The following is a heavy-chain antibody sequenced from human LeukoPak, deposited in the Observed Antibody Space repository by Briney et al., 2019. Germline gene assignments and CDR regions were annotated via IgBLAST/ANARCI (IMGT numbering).Heavy chain of an antibody. V-gene: IGHV3-7*01. CDR3: AIWTSGNY. CDR1: EFTFNRSW. CDR2: MDPSGSQK. Sequence: PGGSLRLSCAASEFTFNRSWMNWVRRAPGKGLEWVANMDPSGSQKRYVDSVKGRFTISKDNPGASLYLDMHSLRAEDTAIYYCAIWTSGNYWGQGTLVTVSS. J-gene: IGHJ4*02. D-gene: IGHD1-1*01.